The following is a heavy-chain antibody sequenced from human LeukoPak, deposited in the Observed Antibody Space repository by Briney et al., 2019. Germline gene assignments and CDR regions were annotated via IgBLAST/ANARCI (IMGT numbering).Heavy chain of an antibody. J-gene: IGHJ4*02. CDR1: GYTFTSYG. D-gene: IGHD3-3*01. Sequence: ASVKVSCKASGYTFTSYGISWVRQAPGQGLEWMGWISAYNGNTNYAQKLQGRVTMTTDTSTSTAYMELRSLRSDDTAVYYCARRYDFWSGYPPPLDYWGQGTLVTVSS. CDR2: ISAYNGNT. V-gene: IGHV1-18*01. CDR3: ARRYDFWSGYPPPLDY.